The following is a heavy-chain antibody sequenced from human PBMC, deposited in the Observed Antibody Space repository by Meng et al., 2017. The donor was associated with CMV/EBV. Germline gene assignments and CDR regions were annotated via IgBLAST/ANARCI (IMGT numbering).Heavy chain of an antibody. V-gene: IGHV1-69*10. CDR3: VFEGVDILTGSYKKFFDS. J-gene: IGHJ4*02. CDR2: IMPLSGFT. D-gene: IGHD3-9*01. Sequence: SVKVSCKGSGIPFRPHAINWVRLAPGHGLEWMGGIMPLSGFTSYAQRFQGRITITADKSTGTTYMDLSSLTSEDAAVYYCVFEGVDILTGSYKKFFDSWGQGTLVTVSS. CDR1: GIPFRPHA.